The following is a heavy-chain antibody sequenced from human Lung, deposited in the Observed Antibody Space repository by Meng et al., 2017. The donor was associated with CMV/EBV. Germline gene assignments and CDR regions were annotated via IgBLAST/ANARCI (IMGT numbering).Heavy chain of an antibody. V-gene: IGHV4-34*01. CDR3: ASDYGGNSAIY. D-gene: IGHD4-23*01. CDR2: INHSGST. CDR1: GGSFSGYY. Sequence: GSLRLSCAVYGGSFSGYYWSWIRQPPGKGLEWIGEINHSGSTNYNPSLKSRVTISVDTSKNQFSLKLSSVTAADTAVYYCASDYGGNSAIYWGQGTLVTVSS. J-gene: IGHJ4*02.